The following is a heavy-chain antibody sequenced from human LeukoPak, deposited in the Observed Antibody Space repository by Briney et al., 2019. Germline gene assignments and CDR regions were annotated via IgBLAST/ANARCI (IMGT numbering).Heavy chain of an antibody. Sequence: SETLSLTCTVSGGSISTSNYFWGWIRQPPGKGLEWIGCIYYSGSTYYNPSLKSRVTISVDTSNNQFSLKLSSVTATDTAVYYCATTGDYFQAAWGQGTLVTVSS. V-gene: IGHV4-39*01. J-gene: IGHJ5*02. CDR2: IYYSGST. CDR3: ATTGDYFQAA. D-gene: IGHD2/OR15-2a*01. CDR1: GGSISTSNYF.